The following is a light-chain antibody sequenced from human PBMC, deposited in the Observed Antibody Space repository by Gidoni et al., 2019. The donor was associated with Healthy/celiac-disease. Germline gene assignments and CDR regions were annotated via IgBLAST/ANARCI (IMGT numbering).Light chain of an antibody. J-gene: IGKJ5*01. CDR1: HDISNY. V-gene: IGKV1-33*01. CDR3: QQYDNLLS. CDR2: DAS. Sequence: DIQLTQSPSSLSASVGDRVTITGQASHDISNYLNLYQQQPETAPKLLIYDASNLETGVPSRFSGSGSGTDFTFTSSSLQHEVIATYYCQQYDNLLSFGQGTRLEIK.